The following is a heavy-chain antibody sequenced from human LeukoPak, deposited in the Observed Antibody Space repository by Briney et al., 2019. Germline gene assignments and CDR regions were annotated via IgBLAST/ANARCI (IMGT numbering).Heavy chain of an antibody. V-gene: IGHV1-18*01. D-gene: IGHD4-17*01. CDR3: ARGPDYGDYYYGMDV. J-gene: IGHJ6*02. Sequence: ASVKVSCKASGYTFTSYGISWVRQAPGQGLEWMGWISAYNGNTNYAQKLQGRVTMTTDTSTSTAYMELRSLRSDDTAVYYCARGPDYGDYYYGMDVWGQGTTVTVSS. CDR1: GYTFTSYG. CDR2: ISAYNGNT.